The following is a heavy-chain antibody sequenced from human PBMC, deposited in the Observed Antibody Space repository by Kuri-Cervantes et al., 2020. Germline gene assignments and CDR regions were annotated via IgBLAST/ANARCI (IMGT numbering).Heavy chain of an antibody. CDR1: GFIFSSYG. Sequence: GGSLRLSCAASGFIFSSYGMHWVRQAPGKGLEWVAVIWYDGNNKYYADSVKGRFTISRDNSKNTLYLQMNSLRAEDTAVYYCAKDGYCSSTSCYGPGYMDVWGKGTTVTVSS. D-gene: IGHD2-2*03. CDR3: AKDGYCSSTSCYGPGYMDV. J-gene: IGHJ6*03. CDR2: IWYDGNNK. V-gene: IGHV3-33*06.